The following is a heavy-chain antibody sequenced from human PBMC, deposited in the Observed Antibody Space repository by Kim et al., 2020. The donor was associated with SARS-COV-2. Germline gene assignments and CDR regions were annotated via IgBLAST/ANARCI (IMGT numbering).Heavy chain of an antibody. Sequence: GGSLRLSCAASGFTFSSYEMNWVRQAPGKGLEWVSYISSSGSTIYYADSVKGRFTISRDNAKNSLYLQMNSLRAEDTAVYYCARVGSSGWFYYFDYWGQGTLVTVSS. CDR3: ARVGSSGWFYYFDY. CDR2: ISSSGSTI. J-gene: IGHJ4*02. V-gene: IGHV3-48*03. CDR1: GFTFSSYE. D-gene: IGHD6-19*01.